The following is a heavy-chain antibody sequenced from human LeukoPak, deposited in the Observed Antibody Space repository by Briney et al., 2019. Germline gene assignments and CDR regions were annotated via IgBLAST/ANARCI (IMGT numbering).Heavy chain of an antibody. CDR3: ARVFGPLGNPD. CDR1: GGSTSSSSYY. CDR2: IYYSGST. Sequence: SETLSLTCTVSGGSTSSSSYYWGWIRQPPGKGLEWIGSIYYSGSTYYNPSLKSRVTISVDTSKNQFSLKLSSVTAADTAVYYCARVFGPLGNPDWGQGTLVTVSS. D-gene: IGHD1-14*01. J-gene: IGHJ4*02. V-gene: IGHV4-39*07.